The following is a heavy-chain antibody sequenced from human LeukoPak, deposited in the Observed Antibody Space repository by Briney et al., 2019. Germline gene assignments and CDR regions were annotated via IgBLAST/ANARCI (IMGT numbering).Heavy chain of an antibody. V-gene: IGHV1-69*06. CDR1: GGTFSSYA. J-gene: IGHJ5*02. CDR3: ARGSYCSGGSCYSYPPSLDWFDP. Sequence: ASVKVSCKASGGTFSSYAISWVRQAPGQGLEWMGGIIPIFGTANYAQKFQGRVTITADKSTSTAYMELSSLRSEDTAVYYCARGSYCSGGSCYSYPPSLDWFDPWGQGTLVTVSS. D-gene: IGHD2-15*01. CDR2: IIPIFGTA.